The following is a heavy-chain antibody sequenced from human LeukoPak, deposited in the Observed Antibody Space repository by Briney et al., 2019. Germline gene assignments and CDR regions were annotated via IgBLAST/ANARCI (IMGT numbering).Heavy chain of an antibody. CDR2: ISSSSTTI. V-gene: IGHV3-48*01. D-gene: IGHD3-10*01. Sequence: GGSLRLSCAASGFIFSSYSMKWVRQAPGKGLEWVSYISSSSTTIYYADSVKGRFTISRDNAKNSLYLQMNSLRAEDTAVYYCARVLWFGEFPFDYWGQGTLVTVSS. CDR3: ARVLWFGEFPFDY. J-gene: IGHJ4*02. CDR1: GFIFSSYS.